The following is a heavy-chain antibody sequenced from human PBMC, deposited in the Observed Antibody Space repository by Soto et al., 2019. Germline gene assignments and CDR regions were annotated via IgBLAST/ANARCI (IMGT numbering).Heavy chain of an antibody. CDR3: ARRQWLVGGYYYGMDV. D-gene: IGHD6-19*01. V-gene: IGHV1-18*01. Sequence: QVQLVQSGAEVKKPGASVKVSCKASGYTFTSYGISWVRQAPGQGLEWRGWTSAYNGNTNYAQKLQGRVTMTTDTSTSTAYMELRSLRSDDTAVYYCARRQWLVGGYYYGMDVCGQGTTVTVSS. J-gene: IGHJ6*02. CDR2: TSAYNGNT. CDR1: GYTFTSYG.